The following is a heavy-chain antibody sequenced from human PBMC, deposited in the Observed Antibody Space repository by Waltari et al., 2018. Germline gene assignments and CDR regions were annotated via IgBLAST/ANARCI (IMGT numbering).Heavy chain of an antibody. V-gene: IGHV3-74*01. CDR1: GLTLSNYW. CDR3: ARDVAGEGSR. J-gene: IGHJ4*02. D-gene: IGHD6-19*01. Sequence: EVQLVESGGGLVQPGGSLRLSCVASGLTLSNYWMHLIRQAPGKGLVWDSRINTEGSITNYADSVKGRFTISRDNAKNILYLQMNSLGAEDTAVYYCARDVAGEGSRWGQGALVTVSS. CDR2: INTEGSIT.